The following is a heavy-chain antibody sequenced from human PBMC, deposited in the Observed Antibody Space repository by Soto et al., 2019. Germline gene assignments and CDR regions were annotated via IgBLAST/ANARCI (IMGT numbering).Heavy chain of an antibody. V-gene: IGHV4-61*01. D-gene: IGHD3-10*01. CDR1: GGSVSSGSYY. J-gene: IGHJ6*02. CDR2: IYYSGST. Sequence: SETLSLTCTVSGGSVSSGSYYWSWIRQPPGKGLEWIGYIYYSGSTNYNPSLKSRVTISVDTSKNQFSLKLSSVTAADTAVYYCARAGSHYYYGMDVWGQGTTVTVSS. CDR3: ARAGSHYYYGMDV.